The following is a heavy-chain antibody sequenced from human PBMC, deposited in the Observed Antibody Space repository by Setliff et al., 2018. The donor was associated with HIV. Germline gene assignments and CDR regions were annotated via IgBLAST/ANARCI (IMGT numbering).Heavy chain of an antibody. V-gene: IGHV4-39*07. CDR3: LLWTGYYTYWFFDL. D-gene: IGHD3-3*01. CDR1: GGSISSDSYY. J-gene: IGHJ2*01. Sequence: SETLSLTCDVSGGSISSDSYYWAWIRQPPGKGLEWIGTIYYSGSTHYNPSLKSRLTISVDMSENQLSLKLSSVTAADTAVYYCLLWTGYYTYWFFDLWGRGALVTVS. CDR2: IYYSGST.